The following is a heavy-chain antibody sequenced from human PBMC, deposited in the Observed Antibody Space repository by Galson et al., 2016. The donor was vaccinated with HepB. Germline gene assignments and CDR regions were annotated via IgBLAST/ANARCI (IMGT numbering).Heavy chain of an antibody. V-gene: IGHV3-23*01. CDR3: ASFGDWDYYGLDV. CDR2: ISGSGGST. D-gene: IGHD3-16*01. J-gene: IGHJ6*04. Sequence: SLRLSCAASGFTFSTYAMSWVRQAPGKGLEWVSAISGSGGSTNYADSVKGRFTISRDNAKNSVFLQMSSLRAEDTALYYCASFGDWDYYGLDVWGKGTTVTVSS. CDR1: GFTFSTYA.